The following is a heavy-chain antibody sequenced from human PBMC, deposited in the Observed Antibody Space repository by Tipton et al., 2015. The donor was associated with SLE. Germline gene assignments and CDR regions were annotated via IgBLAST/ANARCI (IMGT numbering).Heavy chain of an antibody. CDR2: IYYSGST. D-gene: IGHD4-17*01. Sequence: LRLSCTVSGGSISSSSYYWGWIRQPPGKGLEWIGSIYYSGSTYYNPSLKSRVTISVDTSKNQFSLKLSSVTAADTAVYYCARLAYGDYLTDWFDPWGQGTLGTVSS. V-gene: IGHV4-39*01. CDR3: ARLAYGDYLTDWFDP. CDR1: GGSISSSSYY. J-gene: IGHJ5*02.